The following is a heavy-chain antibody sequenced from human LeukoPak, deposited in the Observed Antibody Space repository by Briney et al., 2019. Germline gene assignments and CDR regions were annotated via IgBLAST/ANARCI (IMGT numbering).Heavy chain of an antibody. V-gene: IGHV4-34*01. Sequence: GSLRLSCAASGFTFSSYAMSWVRQPPGKGLEWIGEINHSGSTNYNPSLKSRVTISVDTSKNQFSLKLSSMTAADTAVYYCARGLRVAARPDYFNYWGQGTLVTVSS. CDR1: GFTFSSYA. J-gene: IGHJ4*02. CDR2: INHSGST. D-gene: IGHD6-6*01. CDR3: ARGLRVAARPDYFNY.